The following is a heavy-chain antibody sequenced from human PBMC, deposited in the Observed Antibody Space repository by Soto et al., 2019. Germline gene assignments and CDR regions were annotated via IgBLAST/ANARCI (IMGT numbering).Heavy chain of an antibody. J-gene: IGHJ6*02. Sequence: EVQLVESGGGLVKPGGSLRLSCAASGFTFSNAWMSWVRQAPGKGLEWVGRIKSKTDGGTTDYAAPVKGRFTISRDDSKNTLYLQMNSLKTEDTAVYYCTTDPRSPTLRYYYGMDVWGQGTTVTVSS. CDR2: IKSKTDGGTT. CDR3: TTDPRSPTLRYYYGMDV. CDR1: GFTFSNAW. D-gene: IGHD3-10*01. V-gene: IGHV3-15*01.